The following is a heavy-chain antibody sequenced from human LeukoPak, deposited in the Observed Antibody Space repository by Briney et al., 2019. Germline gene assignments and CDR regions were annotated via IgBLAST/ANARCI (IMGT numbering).Heavy chain of an antibody. D-gene: IGHD4-17*01. CDR2: ISGSGGST. V-gene: IGHV3-23*01. Sequence: RGSLRLSCTVSGFTVSSNSMSWVRQAPGKGLEWVSAISGSGGSTYYADSVKGRFTISRDNSKNTLYLQMNSLRAEDTAVYYCECSQDYGDFFYYWGQGTLVTVSS. CDR3: ECSQDYGDFFYY. J-gene: IGHJ4*02. CDR1: GFTVSSNS.